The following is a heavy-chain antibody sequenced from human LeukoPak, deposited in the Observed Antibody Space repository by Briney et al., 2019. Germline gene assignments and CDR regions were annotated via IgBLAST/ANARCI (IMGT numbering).Heavy chain of an antibody. J-gene: IGHJ4*02. CDR3: ARHSRGIADY. Sequence: KPSETLSLTCTVSGGSISSSSYYWGWIRQPPGKGLEWIGSIYYSGSTYYNPFLKSRVTISVDTSKNQFSLKLSSVTAADTAVYYCARHSRGIADYWGQGTLVTVSS. D-gene: IGHD6-13*01. CDR1: GGSISSSSYY. V-gene: IGHV4-39*01. CDR2: IYYSGST.